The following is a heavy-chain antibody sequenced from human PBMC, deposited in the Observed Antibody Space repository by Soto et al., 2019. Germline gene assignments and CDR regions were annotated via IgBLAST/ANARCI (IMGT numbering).Heavy chain of an antibody. CDR3: ARARLDYDDRDYYYYYGMDV. D-gene: IGHD3-22*01. CDR2: IIPIFGTA. J-gene: IGHJ6*02. Sequence: ASVKVSCKASGGTFSSYAISWVRQAPGQGLEWMGGIIPIFGTANYAQKFQGRVTITADESTSTAYMELSSLRSEDTAVYYCARARLDYDDRDYYYYYGMDVWGQGTTVTVSS. V-gene: IGHV1-69*13. CDR1: GGTFSSYA.